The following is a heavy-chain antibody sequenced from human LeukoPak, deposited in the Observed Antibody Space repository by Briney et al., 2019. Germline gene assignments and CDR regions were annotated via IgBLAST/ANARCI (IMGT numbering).Heavy chain of an antibody. CDR3: AKAYTNGWYVWDY. Sequence: GGSLRLSCAASGFIFSSNAMSWVRQAPGKGLEWVSAISGSGDSTYYADSVKGRLTISRDNFKNTLYLQLNSLRAEDTAIYYCAKAYTNGWYVWDYWGQGALVTVSS. D-gene: IGHD6-19*01. CDR1: GFIFSSNA. CDR2: ISGSGDST. V-gene: IGHV3-23*01. J-gene: IGHJ4*02.